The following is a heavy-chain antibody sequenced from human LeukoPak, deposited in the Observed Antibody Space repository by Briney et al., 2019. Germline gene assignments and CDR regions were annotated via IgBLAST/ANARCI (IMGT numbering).Heavy chain of an antibody. CDR1: GFTVSSNY. V-gene: IGHV3-66*02. CDR3: ARAVGVTAIHNAFDI. J-gene: IGHJ3*02. CDR2: IYSGGGT. Sequence: GGSLRLSCAASGFTVSSNYMSWVRQAPGKGLEWVSVIYSGGGTGYADSVKGRFTISRDNSKNTLYLQMNSLRAEDTAVYYCARAVGVTAIHNAFDIWGQGTMVTVSS. D-gene: IGHD2-21*02.